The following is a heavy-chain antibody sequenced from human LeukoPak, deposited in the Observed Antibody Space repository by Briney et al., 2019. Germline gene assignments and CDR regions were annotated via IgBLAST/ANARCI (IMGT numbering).Heavy chain of an antibody. D-gene: IGHD6-13*01. V-gene: IGHV4-34*01. CDR3: ARGVVSSSIDY. J-gene: IGHJ4*02. CDR1: GGSFNGHY. Sequence: PSETLSLTCAVYGGSFNGHYWTWIRQPPGKGLEWIGEINHSGSTYYNPSLKSRVTISVDTSKNQFSLKLSSVTAADTAVYYCARGVVSSSIDYWGQGTLVTVSS. CDR2: INHSGST.